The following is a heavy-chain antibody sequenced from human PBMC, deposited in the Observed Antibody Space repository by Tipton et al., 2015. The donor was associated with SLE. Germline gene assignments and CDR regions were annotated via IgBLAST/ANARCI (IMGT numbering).Heavy chain of an antibody. D-gene: IGHD6-19*01. CDR1: GYTFSDYY. J-gene: IGHJ4*02. CDR2: INPDSGDT. CDR3: ARERGQWLIPFDY. V-gene: IGHV1-2*04. Sequence: QLVQPGAEVKKPGASVNVSCKASGYTFSDYYMYWVRQAPGQGLEWMGWINPDSGDTNYAQKFQGWVTMTRDTSISTVYMELSRLRSDDTAVYYCARERGQWLIPFDYWGRGTLVTVSS.